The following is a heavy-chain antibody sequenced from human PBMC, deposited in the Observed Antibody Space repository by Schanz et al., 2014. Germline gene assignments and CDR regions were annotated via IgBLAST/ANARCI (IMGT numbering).Heavy chain of an antibody. CDR1: GFTFSSYG. Sequence: VQLVESGGGVVQPGGSLRLSCAASGFTFSSYGMHWVRQAPGKGLEWVSSITSTSRYIYYADSLKGRFTISRDNAKNSVYLQMDSLRDEDTAVYYCARDRGRDWNGGWVYWGQGTLVTVSS. D-gene: IGHD1-1*01. V-gene: IGHV3-21*04. CDR3: ARDRGRDWNGGWVY. CDR2: ITSTSRYI. J-gene: IGHJ4*02.